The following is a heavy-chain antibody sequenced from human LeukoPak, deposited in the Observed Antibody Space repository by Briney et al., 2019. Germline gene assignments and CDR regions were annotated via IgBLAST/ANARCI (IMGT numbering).Heavy chain of an antibody. J-gene: IGHJ3*02. V-gene: IGHV4-30-2*01. CDR2: IYHSGST. CDR3: ARDRGARDAFDI. Sequence: SETLSLTCAVSGGSISSGGYSWSWIRQPPGKGLEWIGYIYHSGSTYYNPSLKSRVTISVDTSKNQLSLKLSSVTAADTAVYYCARDRGARDAFDIWGQGTMVTVSS. CDR1: GGSISSGGYS.